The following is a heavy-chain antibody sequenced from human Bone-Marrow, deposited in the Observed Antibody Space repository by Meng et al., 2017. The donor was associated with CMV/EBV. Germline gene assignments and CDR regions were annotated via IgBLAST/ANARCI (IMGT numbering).Heavy chain of an antibody. CDR1: GYTFTSYD. CDR3: ATYGGRPLPWGYGAFDI. V-gene: IGHV1-8*01. J-gene: IGHJ3*02. Sequence: ASVKVSCKASGYTFTSYDINWVRQATGQGLEWMGWMNPNSGNTGYAQKFQGRVTMTRNTSISTAYMELCSLRSEDTAVYYCATYGGRPLPWGYGAFDIWGQGKMVTVSS. D-gene: IGHD4-23*01. CDR2: MNPNSGNT.